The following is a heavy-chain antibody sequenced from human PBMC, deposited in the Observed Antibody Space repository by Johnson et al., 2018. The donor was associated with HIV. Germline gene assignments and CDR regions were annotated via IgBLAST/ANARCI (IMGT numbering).Heavy chain of an antibody. CDR3: AKDGGLWSYSLDV. CDR2: LSYDGSNK. D-gene: IGHD3-10*01. V-gene: IGHV3-30-3*01. J-gene: IGHJ3*01. CDR1: GFTFSSYA. Sequence: QVLLVESGGGVVQPGGSLRLSCAASGFTFSSYAMSWVRQAPGTGLEWVAVLSYDGSNKYSADSVKGRFTISRDNSKNTLYLQMNSLRAEDTAVYYCAKDGGLWSYSLDVWGQGTMVSVSS.